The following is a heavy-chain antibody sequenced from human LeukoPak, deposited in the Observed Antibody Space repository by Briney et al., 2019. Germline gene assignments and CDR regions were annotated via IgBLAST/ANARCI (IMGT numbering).Heavy chain of an antibody. CDR3: ATLASTCTGGSCYQYYFDY. D-gene: IGHD2-15*01. Sequence: MSSETLSLTCTVSGGSISSYYWSWIRQPPGKGLEWIGSIYYSGSTYYNPSLKSRVTISVDTSKNRFSLSLRSVTAADTAVYNCATLASTCTGGSCYQYYFDYWGQGTLVTVSS. V-gene: IGHV4-39*01. CDR1: GGSISSYY. CDR2: IYYSGST. J-gene: IGHJ4*02.